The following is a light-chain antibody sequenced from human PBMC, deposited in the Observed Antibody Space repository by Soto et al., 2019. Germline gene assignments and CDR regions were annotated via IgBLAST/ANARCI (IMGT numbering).Light chain of an antibody. Sequence: IVMTQSPATLSVSPGERATLSCRASQSVTSNLAWYQQKPGQAPRLLIYIASTRASGIPARFSGSGSGTEFTLTISSLQPEDFAVYYCQQFNNWPVTFGQGTRLEIK. CDR2: IAS. J-gene: IGKJ5*01. CDR1: QSVTSN. V-gene: IGKV3D-15*01. CDR3: QQFNNWPVT.